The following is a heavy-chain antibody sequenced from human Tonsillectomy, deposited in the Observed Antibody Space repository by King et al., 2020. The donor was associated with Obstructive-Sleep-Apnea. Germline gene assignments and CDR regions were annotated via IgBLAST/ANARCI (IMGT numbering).Heavy chain of an antibody. J-gene: IGHJ3*02. Sequence: VQLQESGPGLVKPSETLSLTCSVSGVSISSYYWSWIRQPPGKGLGWIGYIYYSGSTNYNPSLKSRVTISVDTSKNQFSLKLSSVTAADTAVYYCASGYSSGPPDAFDIWGQGTMVTVSS. V-gene: IGHV4-59*01. D-gene: IGHD6-19*01. CDR2: IYYSGST. CDR1: GVSISSYY. CDR3: ASGYSSGPPDAFDI.